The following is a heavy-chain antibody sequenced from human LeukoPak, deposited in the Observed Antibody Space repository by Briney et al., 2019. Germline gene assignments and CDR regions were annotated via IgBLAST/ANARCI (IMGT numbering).Heavy chain of an antibody. CDR1: GFTFSSYA. D-gene: IGHD6-13*01. V-gene: IGHV3-23*01. CDR3: AKTPYIAAAGRVDY. CDR2: ISGSGGST. J-gene: IGHJ4*02. Sequence: GASLRLSCAASGFTFSSYAMSWVRQAPGKGLEWVSAISGSGGSTYYADSVKGRFTISRDNPKNTLYLQMNSLRAEDTAVYYCAKTPYIAAAGRVDYWGQGTLVTVSS.